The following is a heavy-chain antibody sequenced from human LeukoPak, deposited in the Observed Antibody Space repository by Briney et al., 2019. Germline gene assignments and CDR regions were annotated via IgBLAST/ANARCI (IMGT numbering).Heavy chain of an antibody. V-gene: IGHV1-2*02. D-gene: IGHD6-13*01. J-gene: IGHJ6*02. CDR1: GYSSAAFY. Sequence: ASVKVSCTASGYSSAAFYIQWARQAPGQGLEWMGWINPIPGGTKYAQKFKGRVTMTRDTSIRTSYMELTSLRSDDTAVYYCARERGAAAGRRKKYQYYGLDVWGQGTAVTVFS. CDR2: INPIPGGT. CDR3: ARERGAAAGRRKKYQYYGLDV.